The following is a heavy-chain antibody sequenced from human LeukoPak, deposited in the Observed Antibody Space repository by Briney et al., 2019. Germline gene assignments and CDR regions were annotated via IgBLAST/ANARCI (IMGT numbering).Heavy chain of an antibody. Sequence: ASVKVSCKASGYTFTSYAMNWVRQAPGQGLEWMGWISAYNGNTNYAQKLQGRVTMTTDTSTSTAYMELRSLRSDDTAVYYCASMSIASGSYFWFDPWGQGTLVTVSS. CDR1: GYTFTSYA. J-gene: IGHJ5*02. CDR2: ISAYNGNT. V-gene: IGHV1-18*01. CDR3: ASMSIASGSYFWFDP. D-gene: IGHD1-26*01.